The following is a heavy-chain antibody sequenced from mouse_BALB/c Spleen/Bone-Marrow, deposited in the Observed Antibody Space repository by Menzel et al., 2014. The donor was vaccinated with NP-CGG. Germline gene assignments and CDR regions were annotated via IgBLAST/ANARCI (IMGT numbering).Heavy chain of an antibody. CDR3: ARGNGYHFDY. D-gene: IGHD1-2*01. Sequence: EVQLQQSGPSLVKPSQPLSLPCSVTGDSITSSYWNWIRKFPGNKLEYMGYISYSGNAYYNPSLKSRISLTRDTSKNXYYLQLNSVTTEDTATYFCARGNGYHFDYWGQGTTLTVSS. J-gene: IGHJ2*01. CDR2: ISYSGNA. CDR1: GDSITSSY. V-gene: IGHV3-8*02.